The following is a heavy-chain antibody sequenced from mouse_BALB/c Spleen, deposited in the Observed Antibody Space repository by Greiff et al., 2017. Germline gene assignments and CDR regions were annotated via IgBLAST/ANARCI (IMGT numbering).Heavy chain of an antibody. CDR1: GFTFSDYY. V-gene: IGHV5-4*02. D-gene: IGHD1-1*01. CDR2: ISDGGSYT. Sequence: EVHLVESGGGLVKPGGSLKLSCAASGFTFSDYYMYWVRQTPEKRLEWVATISDGGSYTYYPDSVKGRFTISRDNAKNNLYLQMSSLKSEDTAMYYCARGNYGSSYDYAMDDWGQGTSVTVSS. J-gene: IGHJ4*01. CDR3: ARGNYGSSYDYAMDD.